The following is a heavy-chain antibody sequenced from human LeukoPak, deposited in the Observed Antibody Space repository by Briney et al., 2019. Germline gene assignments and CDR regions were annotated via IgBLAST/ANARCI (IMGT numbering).Heavy chain of an antibody. CDR3: AKSNVIDI. Sequence: SETLSLTCTVSGYSISSGYYWGWVRQPPGKALEWIGNIFYSGSTYYSPSLKSRVTISLDTSRNQFSLKLNSVTAADTAVYYCAKSNVIDIWGQGTMVTVSS. CDR2: IFYSGST. CDR1: GYSISSGYY. J-gene: IGHJ3*02. D-gene: IGHD2/OR15-2a*01. V-gene: IGHV4-38-2*02.